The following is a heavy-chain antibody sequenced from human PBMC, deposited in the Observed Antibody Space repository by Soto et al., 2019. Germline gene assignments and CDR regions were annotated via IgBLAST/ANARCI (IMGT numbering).Heavy chain of an antibody. J-gene: IGHJ4*02. CDR2: IYYSGST. CDR3: ARHGGGYFDWLQTYYFDY. D-gene: IGHD3-9*01. Sequence: QVQLQESGPGLVKPSETLSLTCTVSGGSISSYYWSWIRQPPGKGLEWIGYIYYSGSTNYNPSLKSRVTISVDPSKNQFSLKLSSVTAADTAVYYCARHGGGYFDWLQTYYFDYWGQGTLVTVSS. V-gene: IGHV4-59*08. CDR1: GGSISSYY.